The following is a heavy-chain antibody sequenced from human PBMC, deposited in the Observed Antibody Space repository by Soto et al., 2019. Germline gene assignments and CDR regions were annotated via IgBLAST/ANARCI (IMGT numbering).Heavy chain of an antibody. CDR3: ASTPTIFGVVNPNWFDP. D-gene: IGHD3-3*01. J-gene: IGHJ5*02. CDR1: GYTLTELS. V-gene: IGHV1-24*01. Sequence: QVQLVQSGAEVKKPGASVKVSCKVSGYTLTELSMHWVRQAPGKGLEWMGGFDPEDGETIYAQKFQGRVTMTEDTSXDXAYMELSSLRSEDTAVYYCASTPTIFGVVNPNWFDPWGQGTLVTVSS. CDR2: FDPEDGET.